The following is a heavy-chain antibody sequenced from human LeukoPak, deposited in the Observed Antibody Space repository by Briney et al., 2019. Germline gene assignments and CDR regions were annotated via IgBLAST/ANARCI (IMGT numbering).Heavy chain of an antibody. D-gene: IGHD3-22*01. CDR2: VRYDGSNK. V-gene: IGHV3-30*02. CDR1: GFTFNNYG. J-gene: IGHJ4*02. Sequence: PGGSLRLSCAASGFTFNNYGMQWVRQAPGKGLEWVAFVRYDGSNKYYADSVKGRFTISRDNSKNTLYLQMNSLRAADTAVYYCARGRLVGSGHYYDIDHWGQGTLVTVSS. CDR3: ARGRLVGSGHYYDIDH.